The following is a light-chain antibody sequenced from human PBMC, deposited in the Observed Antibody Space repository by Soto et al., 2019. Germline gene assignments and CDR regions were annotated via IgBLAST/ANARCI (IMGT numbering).Light chain of an antibody. V-gene: IGKV3D-15*01. Sequence: EIVMTQSPATLSVSPGERATLSCRASQSVSSNLAWYQQKPGQAPRLLIYGASTRATGIPARFSGSGSGTEFTITISSLQSEDFEVYYCQQYNKWPLTFGGGTKVEIK. CDR1: QSVSSN. CDR3: QQYNKWPLT. CDR2: GAS. J-gene: IGKJ4*01.